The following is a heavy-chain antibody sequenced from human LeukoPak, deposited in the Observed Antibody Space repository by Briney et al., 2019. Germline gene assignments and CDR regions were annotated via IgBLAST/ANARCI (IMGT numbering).Heavy chain of an antibody. CDR2: IYTSGST. V-gene: IGHV4-61*02. D-gene: IGHD4-23*01. CDR1: GGSISSGSYY. Sequence: SETLSLTCTVSGGSISSGSYYWSWIRQPAGKGLEWIGRIYTSGSTNYNPSLKSRVTISVDTSKNQLSLKVSSVTAADTAVCYCARETPGGNYDYWGQGTLVTVSP. J-gene: IGHJ4*02. CDR3: ARETPGGNYDY.